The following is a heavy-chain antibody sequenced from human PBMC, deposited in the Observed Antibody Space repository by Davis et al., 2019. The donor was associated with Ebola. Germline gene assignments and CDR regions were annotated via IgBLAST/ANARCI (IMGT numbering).Heavy chain of an antibody. CDR3: ARPKGYCIGGSCLHWFDP. V-gene: IGHV4-34*01. D-gene: IGHD2-15*01. CDR2: INHSGST. CDR1: GGSFSGYY. Sequence: SETLSLTCAVYGGSFSGYYWSWIRQPPGKGLEWIGEINHSGSTNYNPSLKSRVTISVDTSKNQFSLKLSSVTAADTAVYYCARPKGYCIGGSCLHWFDPWGQGTLVTVSS. J-gene: IGHJ5*02.